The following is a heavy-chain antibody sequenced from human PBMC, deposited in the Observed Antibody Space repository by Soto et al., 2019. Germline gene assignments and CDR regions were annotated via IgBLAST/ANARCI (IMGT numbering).Heavy chain of an antibody. CDR1: GFTFSNYG. V-gene: IGHV3-33*01. CDR3: EGRDDPFHV. Sequence: QVQLVESGGGVVQPGTSLRLSCVASGFTFSNYGIHWVRQAPGRGLEWVAVIWHDGSQKYLTDSVRGRFTISRDNSKNTVCLHMNRLRVEDTAVYYCEGRDDPFHVWGRGTMVTVSS. J-gene: IGHJ3*01. CDR2: IWHDGSQK.